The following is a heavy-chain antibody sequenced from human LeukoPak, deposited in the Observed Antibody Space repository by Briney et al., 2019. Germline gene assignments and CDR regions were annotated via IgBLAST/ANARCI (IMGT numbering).Heavy chain of an antibody. CDR2: IYYSGST. J-gene: IGHJ6*02. CDR1: GGSISSSSYY. Sequence: SETLSLTCTVSGGSISSSSYYWGWIRQPPGKGLEWIGGIYYSGSTYYNPSLKSRVTISVDTSKNQFSLKLSSVTAADTAVYYCARKAIIYYYYGMDVWGQGTTVTVSS. V-gene: IGHV4-39*01. D-gene: IGHD5-24*01. CDR3: ARKAIIYYYYGMDV.